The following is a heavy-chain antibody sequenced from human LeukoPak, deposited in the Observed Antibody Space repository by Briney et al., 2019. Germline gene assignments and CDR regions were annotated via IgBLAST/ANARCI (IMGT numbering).Heavy chain of an antibody. J-gene: IGHJ4*02. CDR2: ITASGGNR. CDR3: AKGNGYSYGRYYFDY. CDR1: GFTFSSYA. Sequence: PGGSLRLSCAAPGFTFSSYAMGWVRQAPGKGLEWVSAITASGGNRYYADSVKGRFTISRDNPKNTLYLQVNSLRAEDTAVYYCAKGNGYSYGRYYFDYWGQGTLVTVSS. D-gene: IGHD5-18*01. V-gene: IGHV3-23*01.